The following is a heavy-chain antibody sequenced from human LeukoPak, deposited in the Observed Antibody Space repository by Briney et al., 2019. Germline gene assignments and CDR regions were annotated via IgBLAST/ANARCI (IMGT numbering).Heavy chain of an antibody. D-gene: IGHD3-3*01. Sequence: SQTLSLTCTVSGGSISSGDYYWSWIRQPPGKGLEWIGYIYYSGSTYYNPSLKSRVTISVDTSKNQFSLKLSSVTAADTAVYYCAREMYHDFWSGPGAFDIWGQGTMVTVSS. V-gene: IGHV4-30-4*08. J-gene: IGHJ3*02. CDR1: GGSISSGDYY. CDR2: IYYSGST. CDR3: AREMYHDFWSGPGAFDI.